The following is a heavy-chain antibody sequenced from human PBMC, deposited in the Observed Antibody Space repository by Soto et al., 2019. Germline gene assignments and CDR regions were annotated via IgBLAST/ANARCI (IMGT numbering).Heavy chain of an antibody. CDR2: IGSGSP. D-gene: IGHD6-13*01. J-gene: IGHJ5*02. V-gene: IGHV3-23*01. CDR1: GFTFSDYA. CDR3: AQDLGSSLYHYNSFAP. Sequence: EVQLLESGGGLVQPGGSLRLSCAASGFTFSDYAMSWVRQAPGKGLEWVSAIGSGSPFNADSVKGRFTISRDNANSMLYLQMNSLRADDTAVYFCAQDLGSSLYHYNSFAPGCQGTRVTVSS.